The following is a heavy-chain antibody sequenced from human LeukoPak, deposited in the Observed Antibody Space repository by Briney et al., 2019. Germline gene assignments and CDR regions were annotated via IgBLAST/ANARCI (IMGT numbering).Heavy chain of an antibody. D-gene: IGHD3-22*01. Sequence: GASVKVSCKASGYTFTSYYMHWVRQAPGQGLEWMGMINPSGGSTSYAQKFQGRVTMTRDTSTSTVYMELSSLRSEDTAVYYCARDGYYDSSGYSYTIGPYYFDYWGQGTLVTVSS. CDR3: ARDGYYDSSGYSYTIGPYYFDY. V-gene: IGHV1-46*01. CDR1: GYTFTSYY. J-gene: IGHJ4*02. CDR2: INPSGGST.